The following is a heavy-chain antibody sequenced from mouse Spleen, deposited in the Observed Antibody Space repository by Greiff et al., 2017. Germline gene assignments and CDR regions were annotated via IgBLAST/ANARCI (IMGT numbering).Heavy chain of an antibody. CDR2: ISSGGSYT. V-gene: IGHV5-6*01. J-gene: IGHJ1*03. D-gene: IGHD1-1*01. CDR1: GFTFSSYG. Sequence: EVRLVESGGDLVKPGGSLKLSCAASGFTFSSYGMSWVRQTPDKRLEWVATISSGGSYTYYPDSVKGRFTISRDNAKNTLYLQMSSLKSEDTAMYYCARHKWGTTTVVGDWYFDVWGTGTTVTVSS. CDR3: ARHKWGTTTVVGDWYFDV.